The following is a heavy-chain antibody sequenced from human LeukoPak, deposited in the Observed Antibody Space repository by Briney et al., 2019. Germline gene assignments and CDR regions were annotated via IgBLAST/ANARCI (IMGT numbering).Heavy chain of an antibody. J-gene: IGHJ3*02. V-gene: IGHV4-59*08. CDR2: IHYSEGT. CDR1: GGSISSYY. CDR3: ARHRSDSSGDNAFDI. D-gene: IGHD3-10*01. Sequence: PSETLSLTCSVSGGSISSYYWSWIRHSPGKGLEWIGYIHYSEGTSYNPSLKRRVSISVDTSKNQFSLYLNSVTAADTAVYYCARHRSDSSGDNAFDIWGQGTMVTVSS.